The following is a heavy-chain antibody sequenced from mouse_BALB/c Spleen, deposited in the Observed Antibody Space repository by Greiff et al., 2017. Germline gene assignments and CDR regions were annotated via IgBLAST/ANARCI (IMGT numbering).Heavy chain of an antibody. J-gene: IGHJ2*01. Sequence: EVQGVESGGGLVKPGGSLKLSCAASGFTFSSYAMSWVRQTPEKRLEWVATISSGGSYTYYPDSVKGRSTISRDNAKNTLYLQMSSLRSEDTAMYYCAKLITTATVDYWGQGTTLTVSS. V-gene: IGHV5-9-3*01. CDR2: ISSGGSYT. CDR1: GFTFSSYA. CDR3: AKLITTATVDY. D-gene: IGHD1-2*01.